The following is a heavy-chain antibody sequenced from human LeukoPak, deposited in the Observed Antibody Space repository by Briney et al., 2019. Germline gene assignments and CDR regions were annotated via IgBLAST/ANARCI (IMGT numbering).Heavy chain of an antibody. J-gene: IGHJ3*02. CDR3: ARELDYYDSSGYPPAAFDI. Sequence: GGSLRLSCAASGFTFSSYSMNWVRPAPGKGLEWVSSTSSSSSYIYYADSVKGRFTISRDNAKNSLYLQMNSLRAEDTAVYYCARELDYYDSSGYPPAAFDIWGQGTMVTVSS. V-gene: IGHV3-21*01. D-gene: IGHD3-22*01. CDR1: GFTFSSYS. CDR2: TSSSSSYI.